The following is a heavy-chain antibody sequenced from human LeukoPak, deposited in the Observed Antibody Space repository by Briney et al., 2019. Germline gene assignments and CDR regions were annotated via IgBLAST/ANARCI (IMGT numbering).Heavy chain of an antibody. CDR1: GFTFSSYS. J-gene: IGHJ5*02. V-gene: IGHV3-21*01. CDR3: ARHDGGYYYDSSGYFNWFDP. D-gene: IGHD3-22*01. CDR2: ISSSSSYI. Sequence: GGSLRLSCAASGFTFSSYSMNWVRRAPGKGLEWVSSISSSSSYIYYADSVKGRFTISRDNAKNSLYLQMNSLRAEDTAVYYCARHDGGYYYDSSGYFNWFDPWGQGTLVTVSS.